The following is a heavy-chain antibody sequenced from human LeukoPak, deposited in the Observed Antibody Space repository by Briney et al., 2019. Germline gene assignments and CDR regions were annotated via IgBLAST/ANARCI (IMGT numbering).Heavy chain of an antibody. Sequence: ASVKVSCKASGYTFTGYYMHWVRQAPGQGLEWMGRINTNSGGTNYAQKFQDRVTMTRDTSISTAYMELSRLTSDDTAVYYCARDISGLYTYYYDSSGYYSDCWGQGTLVAVSS. CDR2: INTNSGGT. D-gene: IGHD3-22*01. V-gene: IGHV1-2*06. J-gene: IGHJ4*02. CDR3: ARDISGLYTYYYDSSGYYSDC. CDR1: GYTFTGYY.